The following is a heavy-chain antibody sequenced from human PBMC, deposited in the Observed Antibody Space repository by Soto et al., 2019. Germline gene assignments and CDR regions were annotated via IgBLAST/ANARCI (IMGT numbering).Heavy chain of an antibody. CDR1: GGSFTSYS. J-gene: IGHJ6*03. CDR2: IIPIQGKA. Sequence: QVQLVQSGAELKTPGSSVKVCCEASGGSFTSYSFTWVRQAPEQGLEWMGRIIPIQGKANYALKFQDRFTITADSSPGTVYMELTSLRPEDTAVYFCAQSLSFVDNGYMDVWGKGTTVTVSS. V-gene: IGHV1-69*02. D-gene: IGHD2-21*01. CDR3: AQSLSFVDNGYMDV.